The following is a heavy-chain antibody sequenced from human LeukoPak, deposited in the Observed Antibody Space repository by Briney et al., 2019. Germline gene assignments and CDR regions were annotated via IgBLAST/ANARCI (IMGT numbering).Heavy chain of an antibody. Sequence: SETLSLTCAVYGGSFSGYYWSWIRQPPGKGLEWIGEINHSGSTNYNPSLKSRVTISVDKSKNQFSLKLSSVTAADTAVYYCARGLVIGNGKIVVAIRDAFDIWGQGTMVTVSS. V-gene: IGHV4-34*01. J-gene: IGHJ3*02. CDR3: ARGLVIGNGKIVVAIRDAFDI. CDR1: GGSFSGYY. CDR2: INHSGST. D-gene: IGHD3-22*01.